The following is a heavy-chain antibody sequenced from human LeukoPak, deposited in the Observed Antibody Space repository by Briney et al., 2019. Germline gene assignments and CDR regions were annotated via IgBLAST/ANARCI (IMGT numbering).Heavy chain of an antibody. CDR1: GYRFTSYG. Sequence: ASVKVSCKASGYRFTSYGISWVRQAPGQGLEWMGWISAYNGNTNYAQKLQGRVTMTRNTSISTAYMELSSLRSEDTAVYYCARHPSRKYDYVWGSHRSYFDYWGQGTLVTVSS. V-gene: IGHV1-18*01. CDR3: ARHPSRKYDYVWGSHRSYFDY. CDR2: ISAYNGNT. J-gene: IGHJ4*02. D-gene: IGHD3-16*02.